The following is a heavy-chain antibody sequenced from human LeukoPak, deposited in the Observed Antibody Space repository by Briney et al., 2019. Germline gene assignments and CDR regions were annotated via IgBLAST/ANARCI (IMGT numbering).Heavy chain of an antibody. CDR2: INPSGGST. D-gene: IGHD5-18*01. J-gene: IGHJ3*02. Sequence: ASVKVSCKASGYTFTSYYMHWVRQAPGQGLEWMGIINPSGGSTSYAQKFQGRVTMTRDTSTSTVYMELSSLRSEDTAVYYCARVIDKSWIQPMDGAFDIWGQGTMVTVSS. CDR3: ARVIDKSWIQPMDGAFDI. V-gene: IGHV1-46*01. CDR1: GYTFTSYY.